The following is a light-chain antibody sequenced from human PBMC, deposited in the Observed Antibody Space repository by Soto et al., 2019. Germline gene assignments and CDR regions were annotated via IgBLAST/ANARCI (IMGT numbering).Light chain of an antibody. CDR1: SSNIGAGYD. CDR2: GNS. Sequence: QSVLPQPPSVSGAPGQRVTISCTGSSSNIGAGYDVHWYQQLPGTAPKLLIYGNSNRPSGVPDRFSGSKSGTSASLAITGLQVEDEADYYCQSYDSSLSGVVFGGGTKVTVL. J-gene: IGLJ2*01. V-gene: IGLV1-40*01. CDR3: QSYDSSLSGVV.